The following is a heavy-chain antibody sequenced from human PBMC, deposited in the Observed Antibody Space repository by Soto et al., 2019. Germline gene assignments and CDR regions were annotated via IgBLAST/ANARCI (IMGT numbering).Heavy chain of an antibody. CDR3: ARSRATGTYPRVSQP. CDR2: IYHSGST. CDR1: GGSISSGGYS. Sequence: SETLSLTCAVSGGSISSGGYSWSWIRQPPGKGLEWIGYIYHSGSTYYNPSLKSRVTISVDRSSNQFSLKLTSVTAADTAVYYCARSRATGTYPRVSQPRGQRTLVTVSS. V-gene: IGHV4-30-2*01. J-gene: IGHJ1*01. D-gene: IGHD1-26*01.